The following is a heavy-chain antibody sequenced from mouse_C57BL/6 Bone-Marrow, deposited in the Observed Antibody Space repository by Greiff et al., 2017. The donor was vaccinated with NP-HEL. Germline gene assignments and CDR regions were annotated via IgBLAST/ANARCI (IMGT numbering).Heavy chain of an antibody. CDR2: IRLKSDNYAT. CDR1: GFTFSNYW. J-gene: IGHJ4*01. Sequence: EVQVVESGGGLVQPGGSMKLSCVASGFTFSNYWMNWVRQSPEKGLEWVAQIRLKSDNYATHYAESVKGRFTISRDDSKSSVYLQMNNLRAEDTGIYYCTGGYDYDGYYAMDYWGQGTSVTVSS. D-gene: IGHD2-4*01. CDR3: TGGYDYDGYYAMDY. V-gene: IGHV6-3*01.